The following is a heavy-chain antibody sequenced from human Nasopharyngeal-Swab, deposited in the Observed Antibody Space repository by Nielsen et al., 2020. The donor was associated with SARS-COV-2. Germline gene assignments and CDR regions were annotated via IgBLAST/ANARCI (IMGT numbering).Heavy chain of an antibody. CDR2: MNPNSGNT. Sequence: VRQMPGKGLEWMGWMNPNSGNTGYAQKFQGRVTMSRDTSISTAYMELNSLTSEDTAVYYCARKGASDYWGQGTLVTVSS. D-gene: IGHD3-16*01. V-gene: IGHV1-8*01. J-gene: IGHJ4*02. CDR3: ARKGASDY.